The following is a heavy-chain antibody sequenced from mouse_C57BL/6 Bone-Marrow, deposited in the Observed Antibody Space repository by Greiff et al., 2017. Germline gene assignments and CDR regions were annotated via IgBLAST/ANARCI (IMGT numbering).Heavy chain of an antibody. V-gene: IGHV3-6*01. CDR1: GYSITSGYY. CDR2: ISYDGSN. J-gene: IGHJ4*01. CDR3: ARGGGSHYAMDY. Sequence: EVQLVESGPGLVKPSQSLSLTCSVTGYSITSGYYWNWIRQFPGNKLEWMGYISYDGSNNYNPSLKNRISITRDTSKNQFFLKLNSVTTEDTATYYGARGGGSHYAMDYWGQGTSVTVSS.